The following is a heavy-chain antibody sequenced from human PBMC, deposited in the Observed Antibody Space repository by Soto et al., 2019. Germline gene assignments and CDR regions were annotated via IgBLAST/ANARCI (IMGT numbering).Heavy chain of an antibody. V-gene: IGHV4-38-2*02. Sequence: SETLSLTCTVSSSPINSRYYWGWIRQTPGKGLEWVASIYHSGSTHYNPSLKSRATISVDTSNNQFSLRLSSVTAADTAIYYCERNTSGRNFHYWGQGTQVTF. CDR1: SSPINSRYY. J-gene: IGHJ4*02. CDR2: IYHSGST. D-gene: IGHD6-19*01. CDR3: ERNTSGRNFHY.